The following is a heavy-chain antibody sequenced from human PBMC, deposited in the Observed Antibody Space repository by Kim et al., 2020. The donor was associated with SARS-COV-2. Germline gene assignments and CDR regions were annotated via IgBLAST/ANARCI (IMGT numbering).Heavy chain of an antibody. CDR2: ISYDGSNK. CDR1: GFTSSSYG. CDR3: AREDYGSGSQAYYYGMDV. J-gene: IGHJ6*02. Sequence: GGSLRLSCAASGFTSSSYGMHWVRQAPGKGLEWVAVISYDGSNKYYADSVKGRFTISRDNSKNTLYLQMNSLRAEDTAVYYCAREDYGSGSQAYYYGMDVWGQGTTVTVSS. D-gene: IGHD3-10*01. V-gene: IGHV3-33*05.